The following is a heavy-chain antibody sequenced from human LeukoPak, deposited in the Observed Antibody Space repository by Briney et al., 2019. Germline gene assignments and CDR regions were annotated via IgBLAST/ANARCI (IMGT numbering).Heavy chain of an antibody. V-gene: IGHV1-69*04. D-gene: IGHD6-13*01. J-gene: IGHJ4*02. CDR3: ARVPQGSSWPYYFDY. CDR1: GGTFSTYA. Sequence: SVTVSCKASGGTFSTYAISWVRPAPGQGLEWVGRIVPILGTANYAQNFQDRVTITADRSTTTAYMELSSLRSEDTAVYYCARVPQGSSWPYYFDYWGQGALVSVSS. CDR2: IVPILGTA.